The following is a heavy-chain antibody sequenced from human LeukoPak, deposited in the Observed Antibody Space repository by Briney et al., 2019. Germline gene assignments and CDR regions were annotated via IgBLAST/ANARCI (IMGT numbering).Heavy chain of an antibody. CDR2: IYYSGST. V-gene: IGHV4-59*12. D-gene: IGHD6-13*01. CDR1: GGSISDYF. Sequence: SETLSLTCTVSGGSISDYFWSWIRQPPGKELEWIGYIYYSGSTNYNPSLKSRVTISVDTSKNQFSLKLSSVTAADTAVYYCARAPPIAAAGTGWFDPWGQGTLVTVSS. CDR3: ARAPPIAAAGTGWFDP. J-gene: IGHJ5*02.